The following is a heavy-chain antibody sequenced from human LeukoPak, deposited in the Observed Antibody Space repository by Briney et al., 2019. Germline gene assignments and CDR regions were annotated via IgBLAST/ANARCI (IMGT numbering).Heavy chain of an antibody. Sequence: GGSLRLSCAASGFTFSSYAMSWVRQAPGKGLKWVSAISGSGGSTYYADSVKGRFTISRDNSKNTLYLQMNSLRAEDTAVYYCATQRLVLSRIDYWGQGTLVTVSS. CDR3: ATQRLVLSRIDY. D-gene: IGHD6-19*01. CDR2: ISGSGGST. J-gene: IGHJ4*02. CDR1: GFTFSSYA. V-gene: IGHV3-23*01.